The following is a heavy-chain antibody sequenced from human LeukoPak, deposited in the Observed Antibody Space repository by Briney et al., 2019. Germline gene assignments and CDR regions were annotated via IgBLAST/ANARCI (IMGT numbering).Heavy chain of an antibody. CDR2: VSYSGST. V-gene: IGHV4-59*01. CDR3: ARRNPYDSGGYYYAFDY. CDR1: GGSISGYY. J-gene: IGHJ4*02. D-gene: IGHD3-22*01. Sequence: SETLSLTYTVSGGSISGYYWSWIRQPPGKGLEWIGYVSYSGSTNYNPSLKSRVTISVDTSKNQVSLKLRSVTAADTAVYYCARRNPYDSGGYYYAFDYWGQGTLVTVSS.